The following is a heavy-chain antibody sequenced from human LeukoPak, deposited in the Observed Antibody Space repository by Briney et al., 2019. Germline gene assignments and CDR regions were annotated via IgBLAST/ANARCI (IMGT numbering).Heavy chain of an antibody. J-gene: IGHJ4*02. CDR2: ISSSSSYI. CDR3: ARDFTAAAGMADY. CDR1: GFTFSSYS. Sequence: GGSLRLSCAASGFTFSSYSMNWVRQAPGKGLEWVSSISSSSSYIYYADSVKGRFTISRDNAKNSLYLQMNSLRAEDTAVYYCARDFTAAAGMADYWGQGTLVTVSS. V-gene: IGHV3-21*01. D-gene: IGHD6-13*01.